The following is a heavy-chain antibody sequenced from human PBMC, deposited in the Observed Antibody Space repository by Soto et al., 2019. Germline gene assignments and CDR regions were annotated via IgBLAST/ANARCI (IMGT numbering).Heavy chain of an antibody. CDR1: GYTFTRYT. CDR3: ARDPSIAAANWFDP. D-gene: IGHD6-6*01. Sequence: ASVKVSCKASGYTFTRYTMNWVRQAPGQRLEWMGWINPDNGNTKSSQKFQDRVIITRDTSASTAYMDLSSLRSDDTAVYYCARDPSIAAANWFDPWGQGTLVTVSS. CDR2: INPDNGNT. V-gene: IGHV1-3*01. J-gene: IGHJ5*02.